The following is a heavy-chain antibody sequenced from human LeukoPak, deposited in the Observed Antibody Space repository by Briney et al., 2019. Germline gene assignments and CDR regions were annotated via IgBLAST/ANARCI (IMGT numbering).Heavy chain of an antibody. CDR2: INHSGST. Sequence: SETLSLTCAVYGGTFSGYYWSWIRQPPGKGLEWIGEINHSGSTNYNPSLKSRVTISVDTSKNQFSLKLSSVTAADTAVYYCARGRTVKDWGQGTLVTVSS. CDR1: GGTFSGYY. D-gene: IGHD1-1*01. V-gene: IGHV4-34*01. CDR3: ARGRTVKD. J-gene: IGHJ4*02.